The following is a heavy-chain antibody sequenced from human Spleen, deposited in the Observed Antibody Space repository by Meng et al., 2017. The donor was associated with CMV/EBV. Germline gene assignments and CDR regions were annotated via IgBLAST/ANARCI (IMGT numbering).Heavy chain of an antibody. J-gene: IGHJ6*02. CDR2: IKQDGSEK. Sequence: GESLKISCAASGFTFSSYAMHWVRQAPGKGLEWVANIKQDGSEKYYVDSVKGRFTISRDNAKNSLYLQMNSLRAEDTAVYYCASLMDVWGQGTTVTVSS. CDR1: GFTFSSYA. V-gene: IGHV3-7*01. CDR3: ASLMDV.